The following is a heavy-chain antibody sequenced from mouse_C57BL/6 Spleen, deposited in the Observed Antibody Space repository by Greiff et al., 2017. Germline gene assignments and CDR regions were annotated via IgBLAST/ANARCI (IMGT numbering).Heavy chain of an antibody. Sequence: VQLKESGPGMVKPSQSLSLTCTVTGYSITSGYDWHWIRHFPGNKLEWMGYISYSGSTNYNPSLKSRISITHDTSKNHFFLKLNSVTTEDTATYYCAREAYSYFDYWGQGTTLTVSS. CDR3: AREAYSYFDY. J-gene: IGHJ2*01. CDR2: ISYSGST. CDR1: GYSITSGYD. D-gene: IGHD2-10*01. V-gene: IGHV3-1*01.